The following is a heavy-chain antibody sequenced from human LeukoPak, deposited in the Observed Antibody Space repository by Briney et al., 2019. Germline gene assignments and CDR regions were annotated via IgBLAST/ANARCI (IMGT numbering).Heavy chain of an antibody. V-gene: IGHV4-38-2*02. CDR1: GYSISSGYY. J-gene: IGHJ4*02. D-gene: IGHD3-3*01. CDR2: IYHSGST. Sequence: SETLSLTCTVSGYSISSGYYWGWIRQPPGKGLEWIGSIYHSGSTYYNPSLKSRVTISVDTSKNQFSLKLSSVTAADTAVYYCARTDDFWSGFDYWGQGTLVTVSS. CDR3: ARTDDFWSGFDY.